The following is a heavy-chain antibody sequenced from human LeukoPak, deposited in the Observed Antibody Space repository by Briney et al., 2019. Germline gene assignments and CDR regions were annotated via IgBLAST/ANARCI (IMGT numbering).Heavy chain of an antibody. J-gene: IGHJ3*02. Sequence: PSETLSLTCTVSGYSISSGYYWGWIRQPPGKGLEWIGSIYHSGSTYYNPSLKSRVTISVDTSKNQFSLKLSSVTAADTAVYYCARVGQLVHGAFDIWGQGTMVTVSS. CDR2: IYHSGST. D-gene: IGHD6-13*01. CDR3: ARVGQLVHGAFDI. CDR1: GYSISSGYY. V-gene: IGHV4-38-2*02.